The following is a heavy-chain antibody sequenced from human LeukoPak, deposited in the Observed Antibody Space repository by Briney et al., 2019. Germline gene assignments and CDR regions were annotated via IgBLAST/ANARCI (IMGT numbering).Heavy chain of an antibody. CDR1: GYTFTSYY. CDR2: INPSGGST. V-gene: IGHV1-46*01. J-gene: IGHJ6*03. Sequence: ASVKVSCKASGYTFTSYYMHWVRQAPGQGLEWMGIINPSGGSTSYAQKFQGRVTMTRDMSTSTVYMELSSLRSEDTAVYYCARGPRVTMIRGGQWHSYMDVWGKGTTVTISS. CDR3: ARGPRVTMIRGGQWHSYMDV. D-gene: IGHD3-10*01.